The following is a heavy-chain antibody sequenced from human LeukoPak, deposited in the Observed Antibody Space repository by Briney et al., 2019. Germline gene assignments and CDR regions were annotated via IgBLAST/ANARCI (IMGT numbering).Heavy chain of an antibody. CDR3: ARAVVPVQSQYYYYYYGMDV. CDR2: IIPILGIA. CDR1: GGTFSSYA. D-gene: IGHD2-2*01. Sequence: ASVKVSCTASGGTFSSYAISWVRQAPGQGLEWMGRIIPILGIANYAQKFQGRVTITADKSTSTAYMELSSLRSEDTAVYHCARAVVPVQSQYYYYYYGMDVWGQGTTVTVSS. V-gene: IGHV1-69*10. J-gene: IGHJ6*02.